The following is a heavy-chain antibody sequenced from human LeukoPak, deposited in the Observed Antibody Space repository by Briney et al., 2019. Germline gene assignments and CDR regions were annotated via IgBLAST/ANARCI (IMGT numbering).Heavy chain of an antibody. J-gene: IGHJ6*02. CDR1: GGSISSSSYY. Sequence: PSETLSLTCTVSGGSISSSSYYWGWIRQPPGKGLEWIGSIYYSGSTYYNPSLKSRVTISVDTSKNQFSLKLSSVTAADTAVYYCARSEPQFPSDVWGQGTTVTVSS. V-gene: IGHV4-39*01. CDR2: IYYSGST. CDR3: ARSEPQFPSDV. D-gene: IGHD1-14*01.